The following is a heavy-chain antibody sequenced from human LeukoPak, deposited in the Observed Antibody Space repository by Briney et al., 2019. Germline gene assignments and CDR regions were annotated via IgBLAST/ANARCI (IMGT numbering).Heavy chain of an antibody. V-gene: IGHV3-30-3*01. D-gene: IGHD2-2*01. J-gene: IGHJ6*03. CDR3: AREPGIPAAIFYYYYYMDV. Sequence: SCKASGYTFTSHAMHWVRQAPGKGLEWVAVISYDGSNKYYADSVKGRFTISRDNSKNTLYLQMNSLRAEDTAVYYCAREPGIPAAIFYYYYYMDVWGKGTTVTVSS. CDR1: GYTFTSHA. CDR2: ISYDGSNK.